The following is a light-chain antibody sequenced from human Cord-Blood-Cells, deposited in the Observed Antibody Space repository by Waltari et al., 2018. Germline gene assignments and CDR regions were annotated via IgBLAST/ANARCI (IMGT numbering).Light chain of an antibody. Sequence: DIVMTQSQDSLAVSLGERATINCKSSQSVLYSSNNKNYLAWYQQKPGQPPKLLIYWASTRESGVPDRFSCSGSGTDFALTISSLQAEDVAVYYCQQYYSTPYTFGQGTKLEIK. CDR1: QSVLYSSNNKNY. CDR3: QQYYSTPYT. V-gene: IGKV4-1*01. CDR2: WAS. J-gene: IGKJ2*01.